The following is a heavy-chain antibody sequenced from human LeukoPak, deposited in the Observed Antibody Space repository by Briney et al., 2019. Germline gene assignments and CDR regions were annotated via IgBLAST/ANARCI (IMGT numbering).Heavy chain of an antibody. CDR3: AVSNGGYGP. Sequence: GGSLRLSCASSAFNFTAYWMHWVRQDPRQGLLWVARINSDGITTNYADSVKGRFTISRDNAKNTLFLQMNSLRAEDTAVYFCAVSNGGYGPWGQGALVTVSS. CDR1: AFNFTAYW. V-gene: IGHV3-74*01. J-gene: IGHJ5*02. D-gene: IGHD5-12*01. CDR2: INSDGITT.